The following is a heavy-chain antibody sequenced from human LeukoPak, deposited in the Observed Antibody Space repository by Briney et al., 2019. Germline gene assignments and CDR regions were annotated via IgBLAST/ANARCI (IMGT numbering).Heavy chain of an antibody. CDR2: IIPIFGTA. D-gene: IGHD6-19*01. Sequence: VKVSCKASGGTFSSYAISGVRRAPGQGLEWMGGIIPIFGTANYAQKFQGRVTITTDESTSTAYMELSSLRSEDTAVYYCARDHSRGSGWYEPDYFDYWGQGTLVTVSS. CDR3: ARDHSRGSGWYEPDYFDY. V-gene: IGHV1-69*05. J-gene: IGHJ4*02. CDR1: GGTFSSYA.